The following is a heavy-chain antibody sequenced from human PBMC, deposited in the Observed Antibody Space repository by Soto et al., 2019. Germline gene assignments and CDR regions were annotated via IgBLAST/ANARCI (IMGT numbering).Heavy chain of an antibody. V-gene: IGHV1-69*13. D-gene: IGHD2-15*01. CDR2: IIPVIDTA. Sequence: GASVKVSCKASGGTFSNYAFNWVRQAPGQGLEWMGGIIPVIDTADYAQKLQGRVTITADESTSTVYMDLSSLRSEDSAVYYCASSDKISTGEYFQQWGQGTLVTVSS. CDR3: ASSDKISTGEYFQQ. J-gene: IGHJ1*01. CDR1: GGTFSNYA.